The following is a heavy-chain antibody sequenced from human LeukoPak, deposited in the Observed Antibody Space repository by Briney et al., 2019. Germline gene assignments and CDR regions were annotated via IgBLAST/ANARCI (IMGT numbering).Heavy chain of an antibody. D-gene: IGHD4-23*01. Sequence: PAETLSLTCTVSGGSTSSYYWSWIRQPPGKGLEWIGYIYYSGSTNYNPALKIRVTISVDTSKNQFSRKLSSVTAADTAVYYCARFRDYGGNSGLNYWGQGTLVTVSS. V-gene: IGHV4-59*01. J-gene: IGHJ4*02. CDR2: IYYSGST. CDR1: GGSTSSYY. CDR3: ARFRDYGGNSGLNY.